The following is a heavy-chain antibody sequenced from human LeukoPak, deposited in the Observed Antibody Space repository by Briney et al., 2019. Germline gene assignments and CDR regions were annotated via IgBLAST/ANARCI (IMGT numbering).Heavy chain of an antibody. CDR1: GYTFTGYY. J-gene: IGHJ6*03. V-gene: IGHV1-2*02. D-gene: IGHD5-24*01. CDR2: INPNSGGT. Sequence: ASVKVSCKASGYTFTGYYMHWVRQAPGQGLEWMGWINPNSGGTNYAQKFQGRVTMTRDTSISTAYMELSRLRSDDTAVYYCARDDGYNQYYYYYMDVWGKGTTVTVSS. CDR3: ARDDGYNQYYYYYMDV.